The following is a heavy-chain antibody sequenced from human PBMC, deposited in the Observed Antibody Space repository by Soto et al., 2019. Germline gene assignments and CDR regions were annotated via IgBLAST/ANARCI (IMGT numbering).Heavy chain of an antibody. CDR3: ARETKPRYFDY. D-gene: IGHD2-8*01. CDR1: VGSISYADYY. Sequence: TLSLTCTVSVGSISYADYYWSWIRQLPGKDLEWIGYIYYSGSTYYNPSLKSRVNISIDTSKNQFSLKVSSVTAADTAVYYCARETKPRYFDYWGQGAPFTVSS. CDR2: IYYSGST. V-gene: IGHV4-31*03. J-gene: IGHJ4*02.